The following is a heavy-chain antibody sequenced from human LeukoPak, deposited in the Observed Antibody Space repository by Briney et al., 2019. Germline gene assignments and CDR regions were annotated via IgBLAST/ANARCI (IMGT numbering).Heavy chain of an antibody. J-gene: IGHJ6*02. CDR1: GGSISSYY. D-gene: IGHD1-20*01. V-gene: IGHV4-59*08. Sequence: SETLSLTCTVSGGSISSYYWSWIRQPPGKGLEWIEYIYYSGSTNYNPSLKSRVTISVDTSKNQFSLKLSSVTAADTAVYYCARLDNSYYYYGMDVWGQGTTVTVSS. CDR3: ARLDNSYYYYGMDV. CDR2: IYYSGST.